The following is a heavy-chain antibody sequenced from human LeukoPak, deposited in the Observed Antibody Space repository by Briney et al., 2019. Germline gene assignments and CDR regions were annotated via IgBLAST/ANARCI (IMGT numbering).Heavy chain of an antibody. CDR1: GFTFSSRW. Sequence: GGSLRLSCAASGFTFSSRWMHWVRPAQGKWLVWVSRINSDGSKTNYADSVKGLFTISRDNAKNTLYLKMNSLRAEDTAVYYCAGYYGMDVWGQGTTVTVSS. CDR2: INSDGSKT. CDR3: AGYYGMDV. J-gene: IGHJ6*02. V-gene: IGHV3-74*01.